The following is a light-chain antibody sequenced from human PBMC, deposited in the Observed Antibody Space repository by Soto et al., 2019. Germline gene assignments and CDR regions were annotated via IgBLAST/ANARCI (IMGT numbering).Light chain of an antibody. CDR1: QSFSSTY. V-gene: IGKV3-20*01. J-gene: IGKJ3*01. CDR3: QRYGGSPLFT. CDR2: GAS. Sequence: EIVGTQSPGTLSLSPRERATLSCRASQSFSSTYLAWYQQKPGQAPRLLIYGASISATGIPDRFSGSGSATDFTLTISRLEAEDFAVYYCQRYGGSPLFTFGPGTKVDIK.